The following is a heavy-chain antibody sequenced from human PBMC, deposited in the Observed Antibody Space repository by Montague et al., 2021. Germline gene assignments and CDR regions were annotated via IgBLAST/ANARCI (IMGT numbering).Heavy chain of an antibody. D-gene: IGHD2-8*02. Sequence: SETLSLTCAGSGGSFNDYYWSWIRQSPGQGLEWIGDITHNGRTNSNPSLKSRVTLSVDTSKSHVSLNLTSVTAADTAVYFCARRPRITGTGPFDLWGEGTLVTVSS. J-gene: IGHJ4*02. CDR2: ITHNGRT. CDR1: GGSFNDYY. V-gene: IGHV4-34*01. CDR3: ARRPRITGTGPFDL.